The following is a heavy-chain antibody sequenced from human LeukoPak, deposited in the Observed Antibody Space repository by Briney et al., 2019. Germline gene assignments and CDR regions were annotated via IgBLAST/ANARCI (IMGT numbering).Heavy chain of an antibody. J-gene: IGHJ4*02. V-gene: IGHV1-18*01. Sequence: GASVKVSCKASGYTFTSYGISWVRQAPGQGLEWMGRISAYNGNTNYAQKLQGRVTMTTDTSTSTAYMELRSLRSDDTAVYYCARYSGSYYALNFDYWGQGTLVTVSS. CDR2: ISAYNGNT. D-gene: IGHD1-26*01. CDR3: ARYSGSYYALNFDY. CDR1: GYTFTSYG.